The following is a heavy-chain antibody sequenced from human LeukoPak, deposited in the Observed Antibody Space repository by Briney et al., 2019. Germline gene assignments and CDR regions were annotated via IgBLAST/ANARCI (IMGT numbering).Heavy chain of an antibody. V-gene: IGHV3-30*04. D-gene: IGHD3-3*01. CDR2: ISYDGSDK. Sequence: PGGSLRLSCAASEFTFSSYTMHWVRQAPGKGLEWVAVISYDGSDKYYADSVKGRFTISRDNSKNTLYLQMNNLRAEDATMYYCARAPNGYYPYFDCWGLGALVTVSS. J-gene: IGHJ4*02. CDR1: EFTFSSYT. CDR3: ARAPNGYYPYFDC.